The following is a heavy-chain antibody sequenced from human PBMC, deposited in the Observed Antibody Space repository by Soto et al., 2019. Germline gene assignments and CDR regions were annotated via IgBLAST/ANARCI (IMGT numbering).Heavy chain of an antibody. J-gene: IGHJ4*02. V-gene: IGHV4-59*01. CDR3: APPLFGSGWPLDS. CDR2: VYHTGST. Sequence: SETLSLTCDVSGASIPTYYWTWIRQAPGKGLEWIGNVYHTGSTDYNSSLKSRVTISVDTSKNQFSLNMNSVTAADTAVYYCAPPLFGSGWPLDSWGQVALV. D-gene: IGHD6-19*01. CDR1: GASIPTYY.